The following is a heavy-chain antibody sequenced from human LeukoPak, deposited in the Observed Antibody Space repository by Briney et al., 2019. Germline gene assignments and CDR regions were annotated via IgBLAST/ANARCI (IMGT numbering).Heavy chain of an antibody. CDR3: MPGGSDSDY. J-gene: IGHJ4*02. V-gene: IGHV3-7*01. CDR2: INQDGSAK. D-gene: IGHD3-16*01. Sequence: GGSLRLSCALSRITFSSNWMKWVRQAPGRGLEWVANINQDGSAKFYVDSVRGRFTISRDNARNSVYLQMDSLRAEDTALYYCMPGGSDSDYWGQGTLVTVSS. CDR1: RITFSSNW.